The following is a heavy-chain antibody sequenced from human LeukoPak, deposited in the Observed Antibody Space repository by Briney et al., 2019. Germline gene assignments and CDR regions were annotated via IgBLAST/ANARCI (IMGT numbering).Heavy chain of an antibody. Sequence: GGSLRLSCAASAFTLSSYGMHWVRQAPGQGLEWVAVTSYDGRNAYYADSVKGRFTVSRDNSKNTLYLQMNSLTTEDTAVYFCAKWGSSSEGGFDYWGQGTLVTVSS. D-gene: IGHD6-19*01. V-gene: IGHV3-30*18. CDR1: AFTLSSYG. CDR3: AKWGSSSEGGFDY. J-gene: IGHJ4*02. CDR2: TSYDGRNA.